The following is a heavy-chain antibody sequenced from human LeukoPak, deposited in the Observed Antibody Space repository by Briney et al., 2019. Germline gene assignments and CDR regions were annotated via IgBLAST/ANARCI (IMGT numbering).Heavy chain of an antibody. J-gene: IGHJ4*02. CDR3: AKDGVITENFDY. CDR1: GFTFSSYW. Sequence: GGSLRLSCAASGFTFSSYWMSWVRQAPGKGLEWVANIKQDGSEKYYVDSVKGRFTISRDNSKNTLYLQMNSLRAEDTAVYYCAKDGVITENFDYWGQGTLVTVSS. D-gene: IGHD3-22*01. CDR2: IKQDGSEK. V-gene: IGHV3-7*03.